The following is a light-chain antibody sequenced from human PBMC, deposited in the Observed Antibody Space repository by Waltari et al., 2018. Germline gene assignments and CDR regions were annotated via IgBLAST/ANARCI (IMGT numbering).Light chain of an antibody. CDR2: DVS. V-gene: IGLV2-14*03. J-gene: IGLJ2*01. CDR1: NRDIGGYNF. Sequence: QSALSQQPASVSGFPGQSITISCTGGNRDIGGYNFVAWHPQHPGKVPKLIIYDVSYRPSGVSSRFSGSKSGNTASLTISGLQAEDEADYYCSSYANSNTLLFGGGTKLAVL. CDR3: SSYANSNTLL.